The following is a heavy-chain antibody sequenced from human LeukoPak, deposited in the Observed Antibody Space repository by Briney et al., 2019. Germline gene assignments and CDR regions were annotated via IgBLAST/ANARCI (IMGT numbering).Heavy chain of an antibody. D-gene: IGHD3-22*01. CDR3: ARDGSSSGPLDY. Sequence: GGSLRLSCAASGFTFSSYAMHWVRQAPGKGLEWVAVISYDGSNKYYADSVKGRFTISRDNSKNTLYLQMNSLRAEDTAVYYCARDGSSSGPLDYWGQGTLVTVSS. J-gene: IGHJ4*02. V-gene: IGHV3-30-3*01. CDR1: GFTFSSYA. CDR2: ISYDGSNK.